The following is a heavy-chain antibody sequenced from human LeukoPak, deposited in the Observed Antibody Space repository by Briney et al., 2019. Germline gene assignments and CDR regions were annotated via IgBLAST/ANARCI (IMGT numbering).Heavy chain of an antibody. Sequence: SETLSLTCAGYGGSFSGYFWSWVRQPPGKGLEWIGEINHSGSTNYNPSLKSRVTISVDTSKNQFSLKLSSVTAADTAIYYCARSPPTYCSGGSCYYFDYWGQGTLVTVSS. CDR1: GGSFSGYF. V-gene: IGHV4-34*01. CDR2: INHSGST. J-gene: IGHJ4*02. D-gene: IGHD2-15*01. CDR3: ARSPPTYCSGGSCYYFDY.